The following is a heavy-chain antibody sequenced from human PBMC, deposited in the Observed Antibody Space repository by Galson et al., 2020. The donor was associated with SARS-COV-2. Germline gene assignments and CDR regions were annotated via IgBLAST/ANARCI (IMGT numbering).Heavy chain of an antibody. J-gene: IGHJ4*02. CDR1: GDSITSRSSY. D-gene: IGHD6-19*01. Sequence: SQTLSLTCAVSGDSITSRSSYWGWIRQSPGEGLEWIVSMSYTGITYYNPSLQSRVTISGDTSRNQFSLKMSSVTAADTAVYYWGRLCSGSYGGGLCGYWGRGTLVIGFS. V-gene: IGHV4-39*01. CDR2: MSYTGIT. CDR3: GRLCSGSYGGGLCGY.